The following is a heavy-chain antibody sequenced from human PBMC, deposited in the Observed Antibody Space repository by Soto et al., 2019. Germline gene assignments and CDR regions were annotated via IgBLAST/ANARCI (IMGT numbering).Heavy chain of an antibody. CDR1: GGSISSGDYY. J-gene: IGHJ4*02. CDR2: IYYSGST. CDR3: ARVPAHYYDSTGYYYEPHFDY. Sequence: PXETLALTGTVSGGSISSGDYYRSWIRRPPGKGLEWIGYIYYSGSTYYNPSLKSRVTISVDTSKNQFSLKLSSVTAADTAVYYCARVPAHYYDSTGYYYEPHFDYWGQGTLVTVSS. D-gene: IGHD3-22*01. V-gene: IGHV4-30-4*01.